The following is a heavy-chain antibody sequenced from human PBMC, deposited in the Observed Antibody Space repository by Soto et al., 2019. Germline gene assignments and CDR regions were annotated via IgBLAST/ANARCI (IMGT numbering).Heavy chain of an antibody. CDR3: ARTTVVSGTPYFDY. Sequence: QVQLVESGGGVVQPGRSLRLSCAASGFNFSNFPMHWVRQATGKGLEWVAVISYGGINNYYADSVKGLFTISRDDSKNTVYLQMNGLRPEDTAVYFCARTTVVSGTPYFDYLCQGTLVTVSS. CDR2: ISYGGINN. D-gene: IGHD4-4*01. V-gene: IGHV3-30-3*01. CDR1: GFNFSNFP. J-gene: IGHJ4*02.